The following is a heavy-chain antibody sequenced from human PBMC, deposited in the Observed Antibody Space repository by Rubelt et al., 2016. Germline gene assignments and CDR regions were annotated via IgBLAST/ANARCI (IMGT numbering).Heavy chain of an antibody. Sequence: EVQLLESGGGLEQPGGSLRLSCEASGFTFSSYVMSWARQAPGKGLEWVSTISGSGATTYYADSVKGRFTISRDNSKNTLYLQINTLRAEDTAVYYCAKDQIPLGLSPDYCDYWGQGTLVTVSS. V-gene: IGHV3-23*01. J-gene: IGHJ4*02. CDR1: GFTFSSYV. CDR3: AKDQIPLGLSPDYCDY. D-gene: IGHD1-14*01. CDR2: ISGSGATT.